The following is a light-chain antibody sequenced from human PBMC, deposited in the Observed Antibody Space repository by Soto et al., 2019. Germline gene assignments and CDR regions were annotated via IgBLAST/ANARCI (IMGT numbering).Light chain of an antibody. CDR1: QSISDW. CDR3: RQYDTYPTT. J-gene: IGKJ1*01. Sequence: DIQMTQSPSTLSASVGDRVTIACRASQSISDWLAWSQQKPGHAPKFLIYKAFNLESGVPSRFSGRGLGTGCTLMISSLKPDDFATNYCRQYDTYPTTLGQGTNVEIK. CDR2: KAF. V-gene: IGKV1-5*03.